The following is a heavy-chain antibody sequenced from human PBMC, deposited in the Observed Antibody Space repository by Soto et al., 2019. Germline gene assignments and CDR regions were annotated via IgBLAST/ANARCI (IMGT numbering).Heavy chain of an antibody. D-gene: IGHD5-18*01. CDR3: ARELRSDTAMGYYYYGMDV. V-gene: IGHV3-53*01. CDR2: IYSGGAT. Sequence: PGGSLRLSCAAAGFSVSTSHISWVRQAPGKGLEWVSVIYSGGATHYADSVKGRFTISRDNSKNTLYLQMNSLRAEDTAVYYCARELRSDTAMGYYYYGMDVWGQGTTVTVSS. CDR1: GFSVSTSH. J-gene: IGHJ6*02.